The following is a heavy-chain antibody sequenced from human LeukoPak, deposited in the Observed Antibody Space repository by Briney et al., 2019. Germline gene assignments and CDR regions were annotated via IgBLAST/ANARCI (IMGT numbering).Heavy chain of an antibody. J-gene: IGHJ4*02. CDR3: VSGDWYFES. CDR1: VFNFSDSR. CDR2: INRDGTEK. V-gene: IGHV3-7*02. D-gene: IGHD2-21*01. Sequence: GGSLRLSCATSVFNFSDSRMTWGRQAPGQGLQWVANINRDGTEKHFLDSVEGRFTISRDNAKKSLYLLMNSLRPQDTAVYFCVSGDWYFESWGQGTLVTVSS.